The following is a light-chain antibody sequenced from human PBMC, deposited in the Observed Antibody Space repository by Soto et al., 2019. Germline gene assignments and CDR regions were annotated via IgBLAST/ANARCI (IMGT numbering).Light chain of an antibody. CDR3: QQLNSYPWT. CDR2: AAS. CDR1: QGISSY. J-gene: IGKJ1*01. Sequence: DIQLTQSPSFLSASVGDRVIITCRASQGISSYLAWYQQKPGKAPKLLIYAASTLQSGVPSRFSGSGSGTEFTLTISSLQPEDFATYYCQQLNSYPWTFGQGTNVEIK. V-gene: IGKV1-9*01.